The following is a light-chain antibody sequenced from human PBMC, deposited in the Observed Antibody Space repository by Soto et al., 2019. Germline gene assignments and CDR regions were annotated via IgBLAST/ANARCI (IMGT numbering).Light chain of an antibody. Sequence: DLPMTQSPSSLSASVGDRVTITCRASQGISNYLAWYQQKPGKVPKLLIYAASTLQSGVPSRFSGSGSGTDFTLTISSLQPEDVATYYCQKYNSAPRTFGQGTRLEIK. V-gene: IGKV1-27*01. CDR3: QKYNSAPRT. CDR1: QGISNY. J-gene: IGKJ5*01. CDR2: AAS.